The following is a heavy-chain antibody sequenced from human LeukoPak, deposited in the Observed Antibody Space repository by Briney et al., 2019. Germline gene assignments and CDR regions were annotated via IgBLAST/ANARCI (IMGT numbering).Heavy chain of an antibody. J-gene: IGHJ4*02. V-gene: IGHV3-30-3*01. CDR3: AKDLTWGSNYFDY. CDR1: GFTFSSYA. CDR2: ISYDGSNK. D-gene: IGHD7-27*01. Sequence: GGSLRLSCAASGFTFSSYAMHWVRQAPGKGLEWVAVISYDGSNKYYADSVKGRFTISRDNSKNTLYLQMNSLRAEDTAVYYCAKDLTWGSNYFDYWGQGTLVTVSS.